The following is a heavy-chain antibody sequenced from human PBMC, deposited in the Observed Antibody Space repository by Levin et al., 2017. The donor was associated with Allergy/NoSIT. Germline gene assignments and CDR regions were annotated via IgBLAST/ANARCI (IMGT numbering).Heavy chain of an antibody. V-gene: IGHV4-34*01. CDR1: GGSFSGYY. D-gene: IGHD4-17*01. Sequence: KSSETLSLTCAVYGGSFSGYYWSWIRQPPGKGLEWIGEINHSGSTNYNPSLKSRVTISVDTSKNQFSLKLSSVTAADTAVYYCARGLMTTVTRHDAFDIWGQGTMVTVSS. CDR2: INHSGST. J-gene: IGHJ3*02. CDR3: ARGLMTTVTRHDAFDI.